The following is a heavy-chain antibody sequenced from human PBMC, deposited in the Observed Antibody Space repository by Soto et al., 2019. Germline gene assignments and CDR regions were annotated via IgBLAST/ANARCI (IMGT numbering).Heavy chain of an antibody. J-gene: IGHJ4*02. Sequence: EVVLLESGGGLVQPGGSLRLSCAASGFTFSFYPMSWVRQAPGKGLEWVAGISSSAGTIYYADPVKGRFTISRDNSKNTLYLQIVRLRADDTALSSCASWGKSGSDFCGQGTLITVYS. CDR2: ISSSAGTI. D-gene: IGHD3-16*01. CDR1: GFTFSFYP. V-gene: IGHV3-23*01. CDR3: ASWGKSGSDF.